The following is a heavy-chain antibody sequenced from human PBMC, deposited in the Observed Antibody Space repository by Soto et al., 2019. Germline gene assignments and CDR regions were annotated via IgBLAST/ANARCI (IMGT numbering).Heavy chain of an antibody. J-gene: IGHJ6*02. V-gene: IGHV3-30-3*01. CDR3: ARDHGMFLSYYYYGMDV. D-gene: IGHD3-10*02. Sequence: QVQLVESGGGVVQPGRSLTLSCAASGFTFSRFSMHWVRQAPGKGLAWVAVISYDGSNTHYAESVKGRFNISRDDSKNTVFLKMNNLRGEDSAVYYWARDHGMFLSYYYYGMDVWGQGTTVSVSS. CDR2: ISYDGSNT. CDR1: GFTFSRFS.